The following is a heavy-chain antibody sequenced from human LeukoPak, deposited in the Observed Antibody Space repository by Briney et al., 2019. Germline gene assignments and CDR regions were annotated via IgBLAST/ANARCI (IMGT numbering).Heavy chain of an antibody. CDR3: ARAAAGTYCGGDCYSDFDY. CDR2: INSDGSST. J-gene: IGHJ4*02. D-gene: IGHD2-21*02. V-gene: IGHV3-74*01. CDR1: GFTFSSYW. Sequence: GGSLRLSCAASGFTFSSYWMHWVRQAPGKGLVWVSRINSDGSSTSYADSVKGRFTISRDSAKNTLYLQMNSLRAEDTAVYYCARAAAGTYCGGDCYSDFDYWGQGTLVTVSS.